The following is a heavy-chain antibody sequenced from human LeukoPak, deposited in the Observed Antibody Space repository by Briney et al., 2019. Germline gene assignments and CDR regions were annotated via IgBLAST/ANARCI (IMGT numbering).Heavy chain of an antibody. D-gene: IGHD7-27*01. V-gene: IGHV1-18*04. CDR2: ISAYNGNT. Sequence: GASVKVSCKASGYSVTSYGISWVRQAPGQGLEWMGWISAYNGNTNYAQKVQGRVTMTTDTSTGTAYMELRSLRSDDTAVYYCARVSGDTGFIDYWGQGTLVTVSS. J-gene: IGHJ4*02. CDR3: ARVSGDTGFIDY. CDR1: GYSVTSYG.